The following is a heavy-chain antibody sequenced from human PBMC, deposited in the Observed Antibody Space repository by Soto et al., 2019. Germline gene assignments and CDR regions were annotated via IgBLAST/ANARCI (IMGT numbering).Heavy chain of an antibody. Sequence: PGGSLRLSCAASGFTFSSYEMNWVRQAPGKGLEWVSYISSSGNTIYYADSVKGRFTISRDNAKNSLYLQMNSLRAEDTAVYYCARGSYYYGSGSSPLDYWGQGTLVTVSS. D-gene: IGHD3-10*01. CDR2: ISSSGNTI. CDR1: GFTFSSYE. CDR3: ARGSYYYGSGSSPLDY. J-gene: IGHJ4*02. V-gene: IGHV3-48*03.